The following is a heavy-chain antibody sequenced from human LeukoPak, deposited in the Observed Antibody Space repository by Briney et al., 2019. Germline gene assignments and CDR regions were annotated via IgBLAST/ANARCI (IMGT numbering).Heavy chain of an antibody. CDR3: ARDLKRLITIFGVVTDPALDY. CDR1: GYTFTSYY. CDR2: INPSGGSI. D-gene: IGHD3-3*01. J-gene: IGHJ4*02. V-gene: IGHV1-46*01. Sequence: GASVKVSCTASGYTFTSYYMHWVRQAPGEGLEWMGIINPSGGSISYAQKFQGRVTMTRDTSTSTVYMEVSSLRSEDTAVYYCARDLKRLITIFGVVTDPALDYWGQGTLVTVSS.